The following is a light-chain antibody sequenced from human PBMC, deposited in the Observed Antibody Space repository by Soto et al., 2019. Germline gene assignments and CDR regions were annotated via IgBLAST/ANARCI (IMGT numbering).Light chain of an antibody. Sequence: EIVLTQSPATLSLSPGERATLSCRASQSVSSYLAWYQQKPGQAPRLLIYDASNRATGIPARFSGSRSGTDFTLTISSLEPEDFAVYYCQQRSNWSFGGGTKVEIK. CDR2: DAS. V-gene: IGKV3-11*01. CDR1: QSVSSY. CDR3: QQRSNWS. J-gene: IGKJ4*01.